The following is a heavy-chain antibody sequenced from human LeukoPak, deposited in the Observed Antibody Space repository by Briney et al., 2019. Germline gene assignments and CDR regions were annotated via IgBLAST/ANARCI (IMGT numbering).Heavy chain of an antibody. CDR2: INPIFHTP. CDR3: ARGRTTGEFDY. D-gene: IGHD4-11*01. CDR1: GGTFSGHA. J-gene: IGHJ4*02. Sequence: ASVKVSCKASGGTFSGHAISWVRQAPGQGLEWMGGINPIFHTPTYAKKFQGRLTITKDESMSTASMDLSSLISDDTAVYYCARGRTTGEFDYWGQGTLVTVSS. V-gene: IGHV1-69*05.